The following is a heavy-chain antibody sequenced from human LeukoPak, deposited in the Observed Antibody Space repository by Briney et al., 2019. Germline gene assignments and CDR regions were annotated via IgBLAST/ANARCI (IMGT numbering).Heavy chain of an antibody. CDR1: GASISSGGYY. D-gene: IGHD1-26*01. CDR2: IYYSGST. CDR3: ATSKYSGSYSTFGY. Sequence: SETLSLTCTVSGASISSGGYYWSWLRQHPGKGLEWIGYIYYSGSTYYNPSLKSRVTISVDTSKNQFSLKLSSVTAADTAVYYCATSKYSGSYSTFGYWGQGTLVTVSS. V-gene: IGHV4-31*03. J-gene: IGHJ4*02.